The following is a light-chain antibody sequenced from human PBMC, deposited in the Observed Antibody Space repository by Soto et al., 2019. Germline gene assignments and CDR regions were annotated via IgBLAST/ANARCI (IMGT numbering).Light chain of an antibody. CDR3: HQYGSSPYT. CDR1: QSVSSSY. J-gene: IGKJ2*01. Sequence: EVVLTQSPGTLSLSPGERATLSCRASQSVSSSYLAWYQQKPGQAPRLLIYVASSRATGMPDRFSGSWSGTDFTLTINRLELEDFAVYYCHQYGSSPYTFGQGTKLEI. V-gene: IGKV3-20*01. CDR2: VAS.